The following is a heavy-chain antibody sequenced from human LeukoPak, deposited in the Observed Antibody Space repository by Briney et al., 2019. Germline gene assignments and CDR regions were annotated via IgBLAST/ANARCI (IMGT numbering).Heavy chain of an antibody. V-gene: IGHV3-21*01. J-gene: IGHJ5*02. CDR2: ISSRSSYI. Sequence: GSLRLSCAASGFTFSSDSMNWVRQAPGKGVEWVSSISSRSSYIYYADSVKGGFTIYRENAKNSLYLQMNSLRAEHTAVYYCARGVVVVVAAPELYNWFDPWGQGTLVTVSS. CDR1: GFTFSSDS. CDR3: ARGVVVVVAAPELYNWFDP. D-gene: IGHD2-15*01.